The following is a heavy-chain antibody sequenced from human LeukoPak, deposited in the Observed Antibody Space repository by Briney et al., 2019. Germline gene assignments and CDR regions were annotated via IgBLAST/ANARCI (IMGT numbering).Heavy chain of an antibody. V-gene: IGHV3-23*01. Sequence: PGGSLRLSCAASGFTFSSYAMSWVRQAPGKGLEWVSVIPGSGSNTHYADSVKGRFTISRDNAKNSLYLQMNSLRAEDTAVYYCARVVYYYYMDVWGKGTTVTVSS. CDR3: ARVVYYYYMDV. D-gene: IGHD3-10*01. CDR2: IPGSGSNT. J-gene: IGHJ6*03. CDR1: GFTFSSYA.